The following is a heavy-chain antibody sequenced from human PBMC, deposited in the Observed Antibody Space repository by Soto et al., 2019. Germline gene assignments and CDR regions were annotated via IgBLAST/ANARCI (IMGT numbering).Heavy chain of an antibody. CDR1: GLTFNRYW. D-gene: IGHD2-15*01. CDR3: AREFCSGGNCYTYYFDP. Sequence: PGGSLRLSXAASGLTFNRYWMHWVRHAPGKGLVWVSHINTDGSNTNYADSVKGRFTISRDNAKSTLFLQMNSLRDEDTAVYYCAREFCSGGNCYTYYFDPWGQGIPVTVSS. V-gene: IGHV3-74*01. CDR2: INTDGSNT. J-gene: IGHJ5*02.